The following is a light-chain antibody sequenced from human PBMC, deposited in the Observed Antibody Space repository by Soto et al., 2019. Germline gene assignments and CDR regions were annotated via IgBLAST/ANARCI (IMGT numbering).Light chain of an antibody. CDR2: DAS. CDR3: QQYDNLPLT. V-gene: IGKV1-33*01. CDR1: QAISTY. Sequence: DIQLTQSPSLLSASVGDRVTITCRASQAISTYLAWYQQKPGKAPKLLIYDASNLETGVPSRFSGSGSGTDFTFTISSLQPEDIATYYCQQYDNLPLTFGGGTKVDIK. J-gene: IGKJ4*01.